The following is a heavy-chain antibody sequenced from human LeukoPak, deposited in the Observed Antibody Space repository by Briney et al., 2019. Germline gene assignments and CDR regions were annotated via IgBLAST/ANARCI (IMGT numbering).Heavy chain of an antibody. Sequence: PGDFLRLSCAASGFTFTKYWMTWVRQAPGKGLEWVGNIKQDGSDKNYMDSVRGRFTISRDNAKNSLYLQMNSLRAEDTAIYYCIKDIRPGGMDVWGQGITVTVSS. D-gene: IGHD2-15*01. V-gene: IGHV3-7*03. CDR1: GFTFTKYW. CDR2: IKQDGSDK. CDR3: IKDIRPGGMDV. J-gene: IGHJ6*02.